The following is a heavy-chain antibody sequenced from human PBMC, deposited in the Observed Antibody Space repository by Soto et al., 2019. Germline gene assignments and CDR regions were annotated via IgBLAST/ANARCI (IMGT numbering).Heavy chain of an antibody. V-gene: IGHV1-3*01. CDR3: ARPILNVGPRANDAFAV. D-gene: IGHD1-1*01. CDR2: INPANGNT. J-gene: IGHJ3*01. Sequence: QVQLVQSGAEVKKPGASVKISCQASGFTFSDTLINWVRQGPGQRLEWMGWINPANGNTRYSESFQGRVFISSLSSASTVSVALSDLTPEDTAVYYCARPILNVGPRANDAFAVWGQGTLTTVSS. CDR1: GFTFSDTL.